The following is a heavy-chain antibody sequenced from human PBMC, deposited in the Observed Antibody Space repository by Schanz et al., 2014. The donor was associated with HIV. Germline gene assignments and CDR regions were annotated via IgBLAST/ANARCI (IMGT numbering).Heavy chain of an antibody. D-gene: IGHD2-15*01. V-gene: IGHV3-33*08. CDR2: IWYEGSNK. J-gene: IGHJ6*02. CDR1: GFPFSGFG. CDR3: ARRSTPGGYYGMDV. Sequence: QVQLVESGGGVVQPVTSLRLSCAASGFPFSGFGIHWVRQAPGKGLEWVAVIWYEGSNKYYADSGKGRFTISRDNSKNTLYLQMNSLRAEDTAVYYCARRSTPGGYYGMDVWGQGTTVTVSS.